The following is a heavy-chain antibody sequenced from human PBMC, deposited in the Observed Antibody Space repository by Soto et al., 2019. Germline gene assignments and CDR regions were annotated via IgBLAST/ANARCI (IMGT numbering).Heavy chain of an antibody. D-gene: IGHD3-22*01. Sequence: ASVKVSCKASGYTFTSYYMHWVRQAPGQGLEWMGIINPSGGSTSYAQKFQGRVTMTRDTSTSTVYMELSSLRSEDTAVYYCARAFTSHYYDSSGYTSYEYFQHWGQGTLVTVSS. CDR3: ARAFTSHYYDSSGYTSYEYFQH. J-gene: IGHJ1*01. V-gene: IGHV1-46*01. CDR2: INPSGGST. CDR1: GYTFTSYY.